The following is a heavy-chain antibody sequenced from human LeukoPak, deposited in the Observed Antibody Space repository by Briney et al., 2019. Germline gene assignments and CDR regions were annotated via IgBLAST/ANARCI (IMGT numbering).Heavy chain of an antibody. D-gene: IGHD3-10*01. CDR2: IKSKTDGGTT. CDR1: GFTFSNAR. J-gene: IGHJ4*02. CDR3: TTDGDGSGSYYIPPFFDY. V-gene: IGHV3-15*01. Sequence: PGGSLRLSCAASGFTFSNARMSWVRQAPGKGLEWVGRIKSKTDGGTTDYAAPVKGRFTISRDDSKNTLYLQMNSLKTEDTAVYYCTTDGDGSGSYYIPPFFDYWGQGTLVTVSS.